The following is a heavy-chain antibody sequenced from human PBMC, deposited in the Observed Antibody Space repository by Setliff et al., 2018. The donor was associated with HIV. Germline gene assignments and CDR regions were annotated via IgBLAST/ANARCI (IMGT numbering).Heavy chain of an antibody. Sequence: SETLSLTCNVYGGPFNVHKWNWVRQTPGKGLEWIGEINQSGSTNYNPSLKSRATKSVDRSKNQFSLKLSSVTAADTAVYYCARVRMGGYFDFWGQGTLVTVSS. CDR2: INQSGST. J-gene: IGHJ4*02. D-gene: IGHD3-16*01. CDR1: GGPFNVHK. V-gene: IGHV4-34*01. CDR3: ARVRMGGYFDF.